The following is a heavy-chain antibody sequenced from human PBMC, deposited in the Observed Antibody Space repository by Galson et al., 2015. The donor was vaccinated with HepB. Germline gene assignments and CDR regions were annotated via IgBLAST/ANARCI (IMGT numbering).Heavy chain of an antibody. V-gene: IGHV1-18*01. J-gene: IGHJ4*02. Sequence: SVKVSCKASGYTFTSYGISWVRQAPGQGLEWMGWISAYNGNTNYAQKLQGRVTMTTDTSTSTAYMELRSLRSDDTAVYYCARVSYYYDSSGGIYFDYWGQGTLVTVSS. CDR3: ARVSYYYDSSGGIYFDY. CDR1: GYTFTSYG. CDR2: ISAYNGNT. D-gene: IGHD3-22*01.